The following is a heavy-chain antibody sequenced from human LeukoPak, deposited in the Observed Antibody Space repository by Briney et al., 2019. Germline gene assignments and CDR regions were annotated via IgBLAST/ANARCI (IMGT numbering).Heavy chain of an antibody. CDR2: VSYTRVAT. CDR3: ANWIGSSSRDY. Sequence: GGSLRLSCAASGFTFSTFALSWVRQAPGKGLEWVSGVSYTRVATYYADSVKGRFTISRDDSENILYLQMNGLRAEDTAVYYCANWIGSSSRDYWGQGTLVTVSS. V-gene: IGHV3-23*01. J-gene: IGHJ4*02. D-gene: IGHD6-6*01. CDR1: GFTFSTFA.